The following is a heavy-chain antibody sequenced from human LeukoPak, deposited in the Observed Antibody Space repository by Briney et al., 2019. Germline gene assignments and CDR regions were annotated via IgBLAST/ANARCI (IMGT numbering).Heavy chain of an antibody. CDR1: GGSISSSSYY. Sequence: PSETLSLTCTVSGGSISSSSYYWGWIRQPPGKGLEWIGSIYYGGSTYYNPSLKSRVTISVDTSKNQFSLKLSSVTAPDTAVYYCARHWLLAGYFDYWGQGTLVTVSS. CDR3: ARHWLLAGYFDY. J-gene: IGHJ4*02. D-gene: IGHD3-3*01. V-gene: IGHV4-39*01. CDR2: IYYGGST.